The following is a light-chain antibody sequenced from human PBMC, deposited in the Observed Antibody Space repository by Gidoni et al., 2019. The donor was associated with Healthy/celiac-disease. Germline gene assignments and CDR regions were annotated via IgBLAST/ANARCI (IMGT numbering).Light chain of an antibody. CDR3: QQYNNLWT. CDR2: GAS. J-gene: IGKJ1*01. CDR1: QSVSSN. V-gene: IGKV3-15*01. Sequence: EIVMTQSPATLSVSTGERATLSCRASQSVSSNLAWYQQKPGQAPRLLIYGASTRATGIPARFSGSWSGTEFTLTISSLQSEDFAVYYCQQYNNLWTFGQGTKVEIK.